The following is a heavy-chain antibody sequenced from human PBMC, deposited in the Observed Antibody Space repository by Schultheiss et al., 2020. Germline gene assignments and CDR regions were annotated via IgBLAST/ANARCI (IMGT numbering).Heavy chain of an antibody. CDR1: GFTFSSYG. D-gene: IGHD5-18*01. CDR3: ARDSYGCGPQEY. J-gene: IGHJ4*02. V-gene: IGHV3-30*03. Sequence: GGSLRLSCAASGFTFSSYGMHWVRQAPGKGLEWVAVITYDGSSKYYADSVKGRFTISRDNSKNTLYLQMNSLRDEDTAVYYCARDSYGCGPQEYWGQGTLVTVSS. CDR2: ITYDGSSK.